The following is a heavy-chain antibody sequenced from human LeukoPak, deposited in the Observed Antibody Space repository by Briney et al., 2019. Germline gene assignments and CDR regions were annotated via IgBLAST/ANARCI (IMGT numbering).Heavy chain of an antibody. V-gene: IGHV4-34*01. J-gene: IGHJ4*02. CDR2: IYYSGST. Sequence: ETLSLTCAVYGGSFSGYYWSWIRQPPGKGLEWIASIYYSGSTYYNPSLKSRVTISVDTSKNQFSLKLSSATAADTAVYYCARDSSSGWYRLFDYWGQGTLVTVSS. CDR3: ARDSSSGWYRLFDY. CDR1: GGSFSGYY. D-gene: IGHD6-19*01.